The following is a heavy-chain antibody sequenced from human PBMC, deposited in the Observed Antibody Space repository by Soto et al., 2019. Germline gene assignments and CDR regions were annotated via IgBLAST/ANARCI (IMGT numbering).Heavy chain of an antibody. CDR2: ISGYNGDT. CDR3: AKNGQPPYYYYGLDV. J-gene: IGHJ6*02. Sequence: QGHLVQSGAEVKKPGASVKVSCKTSAYTFTRYGISWVRQAPGQGLEWMGWISGYNGDTNYAQNLRDSVTTTIDTATTTAYMELRSLTSDDTAVYYCAKNGQPPYYYYGLDVWGQGTTVTVSS. CDR1: AYTFTRYG. D-gene: IGHD2-8*01. V-gene: IGHV1-18*01.